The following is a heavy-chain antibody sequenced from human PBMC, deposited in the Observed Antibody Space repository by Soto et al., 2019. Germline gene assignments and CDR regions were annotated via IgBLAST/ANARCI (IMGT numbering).Heavy chain of an antibody. V-gene: IGHV1-18*04. D-gene: IGHD2-15*01. Sequence: QVQLVQSGAEVKKPGASVKVSCKASGYTFTSYGITWVRQAPGQGLEWMGWISTSNGNTNYAQKFQGRGTMTTDTSTSTAYMELRSMRSDDTAKYYCARVTRIGGDYYGMDVWGQGTTVTVSS. CDR1: GYTFTSYG. J-gene: IGHJ6*02. CDR3: ARVTRIGGDYYGMDV. CDR2: ISTSNGNT.